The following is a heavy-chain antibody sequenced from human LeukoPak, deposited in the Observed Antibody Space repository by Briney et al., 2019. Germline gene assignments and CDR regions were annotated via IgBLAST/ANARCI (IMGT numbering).Heavy chain of an antibody. V-gene: IGHV1-24*01. J-gene: IGHJ4*02. D-gene: IGHD3-9*01. Sequence: ASVKVSCKVSGYSLSELSMHWVRQAPGKGLEWMGGFDPEDGETFYAQNFQGRVTMTLDTSTDTAYMELSSLRSEDTAVYYCASGHTTYFFQDWGQGTLVSVSS. CDR3: ASGHTTYFFQD. CDR2: FDPEDGET. CDR1: GYSLSELS.